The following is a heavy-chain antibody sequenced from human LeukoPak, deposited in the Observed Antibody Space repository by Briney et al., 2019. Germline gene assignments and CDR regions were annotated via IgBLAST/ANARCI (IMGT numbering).Heavy chain of an antibody. D-gene: IGHD3-22*01. CDR2: INHSGST. J-gene: IGHJ5*02. V-gene: IGHV4-34*01. CDR1: GGSFSGYY. CDR3: ARLYDSSGYGGWFDP. Sequence: PSEPLSLTCAVYGGSFSGYYWSWIRQPPGKGLEWIGEINHSGSTNYNPSLQSRVTISVGTSKNQFALKLTSVTAADTAVYYCARLYDSSGYGGWFDPWGQGTLVTVSS.